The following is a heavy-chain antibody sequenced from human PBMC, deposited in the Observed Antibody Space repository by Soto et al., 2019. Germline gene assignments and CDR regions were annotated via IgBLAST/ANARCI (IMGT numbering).Heavy chain of an antibody. V-gene: IGHV3-11*01. CDR1: VFTCSDYY. CDR2: ISSSGSTI. D-gene: IGHD5-18*01. CDR3: AREMDTAMVGFDY. J-gene: IGHJ4*02. Sequence: SLRLSCSASVFTCSDYYMSWIRQAPGKGLEWVSYISSSGSTIYYADSVKGRFTISRDNAKNSLYLQMNSLRAEDTAVYYCAREMDTAMVGFDYWGQGTLVTVSS.